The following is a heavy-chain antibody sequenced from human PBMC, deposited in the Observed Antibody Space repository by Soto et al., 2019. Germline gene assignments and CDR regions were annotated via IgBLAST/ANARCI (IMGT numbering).Heavy chain of an antibody. J-gene: IGHJ6*02. Sequence: DVQLLESGGGLVLPGGSLRLSCEASVFTFPSVMSWVRQAPGKGLEWVSVISGSGGHPYYADSVKGRFTISRDNSKNMVFLQITSLRAEDTAVYYCAKGGISTYGMDVWGPGTTVTVS. V-gene: IGHV3-23*01. CDR1: VFTFPSV. CDR2: ISGSGGHP. CDR3: AKGGISTYGMDV. D-gene: IGHD3-3*01.